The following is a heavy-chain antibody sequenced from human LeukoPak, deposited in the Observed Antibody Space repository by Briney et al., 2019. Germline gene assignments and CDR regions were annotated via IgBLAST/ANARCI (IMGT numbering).Heavy chain of an antibody. D-gene: IGHD6-25*01. Sequence: AASVKVSCKASSYTFTSYGISWVRQAPGQGLEWMGWISAYNGNTNYAQKLQGRVTMTTDTSTSTAYMELRSLRSDDTAVYYCARDRRLSQGDYYYGMYVWGQGTTVTVSS. V-gene: IGHV1-18*01. CDR3: ARDRRLSQGDYYYGMYV. CDR2: ISAYNGNT. J-gene: IGHJ6*02. CDR1: SYTFTSYG.